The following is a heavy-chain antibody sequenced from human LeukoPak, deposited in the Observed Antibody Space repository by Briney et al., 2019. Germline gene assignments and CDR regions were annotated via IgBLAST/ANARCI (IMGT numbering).Heavy chain of an antibody. CDR2: ISGSGDST. CDR3: ARAVGPFDI. CDR1: GFTFSRYA. J-gene: IGHJ3*02. Sequence: GGSLRLSCAGSGFTFSRYAMSWVRQAPGKGLDWVSGISGSGDSTYSADSVKGRFTISRDNSKNTLSLQMNSLRAEDTAVYYCARAVGPFDIWGQGTMVTVSS. V-gene: IGHV3-23*01.